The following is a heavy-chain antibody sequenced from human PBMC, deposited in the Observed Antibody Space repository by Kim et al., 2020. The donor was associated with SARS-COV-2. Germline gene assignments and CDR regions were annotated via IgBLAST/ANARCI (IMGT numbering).Heavy chain of an antibody. J-gene: IGHJ4*02. V-gene: IGHV1-3*01. D-gene: IGHD3-9*01. CDR3: ARGGRGATISND. CDR2: INAGNGNT. CDR1: GYTFTSYA. Sequence: ASVKVSCKASGYTFTSYAVHWVRQAPGQRLEWMGWINAGNGNTKYSQKFQGRITITRDTSASTAYMELSSLRSEDTAVYYCARGGRGATISNDWGQGTLVTVSS.